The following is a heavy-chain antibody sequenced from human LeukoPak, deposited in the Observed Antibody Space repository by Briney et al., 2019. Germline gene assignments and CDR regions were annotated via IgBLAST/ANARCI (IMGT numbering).Heavy chain of an antibody. CDR2: IYTSGST. V-gene: IGHV4-4*07. Sequence: PSETLSLTCTVSGGSISSYYWSWIRQPAGKGLEWIGRIYTSGSTNYNPSLKSRVTMSVDTSKNQFSLKLSSVTAADTAVYYCARDQLGFFSGYDLNWFDPWGQGTLVTVSS. J-gene: IGHJ5*02. CDR1: GGSISSYY. D-gene: IGHD5-12*01. CDR3: ARDQLGFFSGYDLNWFDP.